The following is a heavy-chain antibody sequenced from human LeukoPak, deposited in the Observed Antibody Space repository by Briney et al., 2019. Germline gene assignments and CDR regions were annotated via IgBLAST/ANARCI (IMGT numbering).Heavy chain of an antibody. Sequence: ASVKVSCKASGYTFTSYAMHWVRQAPGQRLEWMGWINAGNGNTKYSQKFQGRVTITRDTSASTAYMELSSLRSEDTAVYYCARRTEGYYYYYYGMDVWGQGTTVTVSS. CDR3: ARRTEGYYYYYYGMDV. D-gene: IGHD1-1*01. CDR1: GYTFTSYA. J-gene: IGHJ6*02. V-gene: IGHV1-3*01. CDR2: INAGNGNT.